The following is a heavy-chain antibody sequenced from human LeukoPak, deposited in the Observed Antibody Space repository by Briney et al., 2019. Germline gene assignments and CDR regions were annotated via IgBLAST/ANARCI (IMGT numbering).Heavy chain of an antibody. Sequence: SETLSLTCTVSGGSISSYSWSWIRQPPGKGLEWIGYIYHSGSTYYNPSLKSRVTISVDRSKNQFSLKLSSVTAADTAVYYCARVNYDPDAFDIWGQGTMVTVSS. J-gene: IGHJ3*02. CDR1: GGSISSYS. D-gene: IGHD1-7*01. CDR3: ARVNYDPDAFDI. CDR2: IYHSGST. V-gene: IGHV4-30-2*01.